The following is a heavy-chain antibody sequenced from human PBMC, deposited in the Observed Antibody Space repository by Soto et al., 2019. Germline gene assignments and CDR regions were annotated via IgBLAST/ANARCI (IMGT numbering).Heavy chain of an antibody. CDR1: GFTFSHYG. V-gene: IGHV3-30*03. J-gene: IGHJ4*02. CDR3: ARYSGKYQGPIDY. CDR2: ISYDGSNK. Sequence: QVQLVESVGGVVQPGRSLRLSCAASGFTFSHYGIHWVRQAPGKGLERLAVISYDGSNKHYADSVKGRFTVSRDNSKNTLYLQMNSLRAEDTAVYFCARYSGKYQGPIDYWGQGTLVTVSS. D-gene: IGHD1-26*01.